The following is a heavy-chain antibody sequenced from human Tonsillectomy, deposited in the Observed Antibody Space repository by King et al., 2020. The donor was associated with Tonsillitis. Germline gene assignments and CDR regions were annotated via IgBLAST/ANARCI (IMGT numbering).Heavy chain of an antibody. CDR3: ARGVAVAGYYYYGMDV. D-gene: IGHD6-19*01. V-gene: IGHV3-30*04. Sequence: VQLVESGGGVVQPGRSLRLSCAASGFTFSNYAMYWVRQAPGKELEWVAVISYDVTNKYYADSVKGRFTISRDNSKNTLYLQMHSLRAEDTAVYYCARGVAVAGYYYYGMDVWGQGTTVTVSS. J-gene: IGHJ6*02. CDR2: ISYDVTNK. CDR1: GFTFSNYA.